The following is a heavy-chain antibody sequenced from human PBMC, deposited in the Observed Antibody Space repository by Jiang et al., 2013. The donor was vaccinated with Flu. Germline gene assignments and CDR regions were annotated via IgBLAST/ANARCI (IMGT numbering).Heavy chain of an antibody. Sequence: VQLLESGGGLVQPGGSLRLSCAASGFTFSSRSMTWVRQAPGKGLEWVANINIDGGETNYVDSVKGRFTISRDNAKNSLYLQMNSLRAEDTAVYYCARGARGCDHWGQGTLVTVSS. CDR3: ARGARGCDH. V-gene: IGHV3-7*03. J-gene: IGHJ5*02. CDR1: GFTFSSRS. CDR2: INIDGGET.